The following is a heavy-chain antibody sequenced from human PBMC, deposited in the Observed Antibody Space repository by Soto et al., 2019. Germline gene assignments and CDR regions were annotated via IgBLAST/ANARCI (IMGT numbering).Heavy chain of an antibody. Sequence: EVQLVESGGGLVKPGGSLRLSCAASGFTFSSYSMNWVRQAPGKGLEWVSSISSSSSYIYYADSVKGRFTISRDNAKNSLYLQMNSLRAEDTAVYYCARGTRGGDRSGFDYWGQGTLVTVSS. CDR3: ARGTRGGDRSGFDY. J-gene: IGHJ4*02. CDR2: ISSSSSYI. D-gene: IGHD2-21*02. CDR1: GFTFSSYS. V-gene: IGHV3-21*01.